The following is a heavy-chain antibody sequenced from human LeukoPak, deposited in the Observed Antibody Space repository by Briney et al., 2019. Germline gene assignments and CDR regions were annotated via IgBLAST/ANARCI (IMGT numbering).Heavy chain of an antibody. D-gene: IGHD2-21*01. CDR2: IQNDASTE. CDR3: ARELSQIVWGGLDY. CDR1: GFISSHYG. V-gene: IGHV3-30*12. J-gene: IGHJ4*02. Sequence: GGSLRLSCAASGFISSHYGMHWVRQAPGKGLEWVAVIQNDASTENFADSVKGRFTISRDNSKNTVFLQMNSLRVEDTAVYYCARELSQIVWGGLDYGGQGTLVSVSS.